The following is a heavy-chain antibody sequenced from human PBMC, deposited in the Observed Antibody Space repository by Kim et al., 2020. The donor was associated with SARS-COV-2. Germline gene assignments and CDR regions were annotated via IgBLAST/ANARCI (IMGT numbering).Heavy chain of an antibody. CDR2: LSDSGTST. D-gene: IGHD1-26*01. CDR3: ASQWELLFSFDY. V-gene: IGHV3-23*01. J-gene: IGHJ4*02. CDR1: GFTFSSHA. Sequence: GGSLRLSCAASGFTFSSHAMSWVRQAPGKGLEWVAGLSDSGTSTYYADSVKGRFTVSRDNSNNTLYLQMSSLRADDTAIYYCASQWELLFSFDYWGQGTLVTGSS.